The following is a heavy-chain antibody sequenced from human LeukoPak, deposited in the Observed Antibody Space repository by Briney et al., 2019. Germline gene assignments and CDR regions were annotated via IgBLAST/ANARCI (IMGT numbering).Heavy chain of an antibody. Sequence: ASVKVSCKASGFTFTSYDINWVRQAAGQGLEWMGWMNPNNGNTGYAQKFQGRVTMTRDTTISTAYMELRSLRSEDTAVYYCVRDGEGVAISVNYWFDPRGQGTLVTVSS. D-gene: IGHD3-10*01. V-gene: IGHV1-8*01. CDR2: MNPNNGNT. J-gene: IGHJ5*02. CDR1: GFTFTSYD. CDR3: VRDGEGVAISVNYWFDP.